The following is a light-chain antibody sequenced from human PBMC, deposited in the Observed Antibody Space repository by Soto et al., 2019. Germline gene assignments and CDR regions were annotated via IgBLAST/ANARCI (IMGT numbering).Light chain of an antibody. CDR3: SSYAGSYTLV. V-gene: IGLV2-11*01. CDR1: SSDVGGYNF. Sequence: QSALTQPRSVSGSPGQSVTISSTGTSSDVGGYNFVSWYQHHPVKAPKLMIYDVSKRPSGAPGRFSGSKSGSRASLTNSGLQAEDQPDNSCSSYAGSYTLVFGGGTKLTVL. CDR2: DVS. J-gene: IGLJ3*02.